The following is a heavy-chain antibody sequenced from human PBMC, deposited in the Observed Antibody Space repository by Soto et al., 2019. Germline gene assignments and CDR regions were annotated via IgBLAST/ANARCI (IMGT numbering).Heavy chain of an antibody. Sequence: EVQLAESGGGLIQPRGSLRLSCATSGFTFSRYWIHWVRQAPGGGLVWVSRISGDGVHTDYAESVKGRFTVSRDIAKSTGYLQMNNLRAEDTAIYYCARLGFVGEGDFWGQGILVNVSS. V-gene: IGHV3-74*01. CDR3: ARLGFVGEGDF. CDR2: ISGDGVHT. CDR1: GFTFSRYW. D-gene: IGHD3-10*01. J-gene: IGHJ4*02.